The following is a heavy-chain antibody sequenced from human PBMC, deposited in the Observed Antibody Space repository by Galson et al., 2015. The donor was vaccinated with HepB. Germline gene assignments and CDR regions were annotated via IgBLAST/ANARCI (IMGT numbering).Heavy chain of an antibody. CDR3: ARSSSWSYYYAMDV. V-gene: IGHV7-4-1*02. Sequence: SVKVSCKASGYTFTHYAFNWVRQAPGQGLEWMGWINTNTGNPTYAQGFTGRFVFSLDTSVSTAYLQISSLKADDTAVYYCARSSSWSYYYAMDVWGQGTTVTVSS. CDR1: GYTFTHYA. D-gene: IGHD6-13*01. CDR2: INTNTGNP. J-gene: IGHJ6*02.